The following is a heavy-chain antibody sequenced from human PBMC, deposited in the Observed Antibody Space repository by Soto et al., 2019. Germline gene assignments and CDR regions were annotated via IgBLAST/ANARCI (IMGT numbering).Heavy chain of an antibody. CDR2: IIPIFGTA. CDR1: GGSFTYT. CDR3: ARLHSHGTYGMDV. Sequence: SVKVSCKASGGSFTYTLSWVRQAPGQGLEWMGGIIPIFGTANYAQKFQGRVTITADESTKTACMELSTLRSEDTAVYYCARLHSHGTYGMDVWGQGTTVTVSS. D-gene: IGHD5-18*01. V-gene: IGHV1-69*13. J-gene: IGHJ6*02.